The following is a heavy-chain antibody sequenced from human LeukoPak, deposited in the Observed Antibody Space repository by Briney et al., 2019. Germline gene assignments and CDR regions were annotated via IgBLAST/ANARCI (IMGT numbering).Heavy chain of an antibody. Sequence: PGRSLRLSCAASGFTFSNYGMHWVRQAPGKGLQWVALIWYDGVNKYYADSVKGRFTISRDNSKNTLYLQMNSLTAEDTAVYYCARDIEQGRGDLRLESDYWGQGTLVTVSS. V-gene: IGHV3-33*01. CDR2: IWYDGVNK. J-gene: IGHJ4*02. CDR3: ARDIEQGRGDLRLESDY. D-gene: IGHD1-1*01. CDR1: GFTFSNYG.